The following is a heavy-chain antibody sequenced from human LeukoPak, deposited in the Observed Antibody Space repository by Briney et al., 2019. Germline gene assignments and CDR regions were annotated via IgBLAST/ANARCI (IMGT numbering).Heavy chain of an antibody. CDR1: GFTFSSYG. V-gene: IGHV3-30*02. D-gene: IGHD1-26*01. J-gene: IGHJ6*03. Sequence: PGGSLRLSCVASGFTFSSYGMHWVRQAPGKGLEWVAFIRYDGSNKHYADAVKGRFTISRDNAKNSLYLQMDSLGPEDTAVYYCARDPYSGNYGTYYYYYMDVWGKGTTVTISS. CDR3: ARDPYSGNYGTYYYYYMDV. CDR2: IRYDGSNK.